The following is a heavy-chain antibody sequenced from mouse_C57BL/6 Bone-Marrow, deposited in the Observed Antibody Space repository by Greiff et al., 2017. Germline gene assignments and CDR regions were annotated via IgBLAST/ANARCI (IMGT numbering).Heavy chain of an antibody. CDR2: ISYDGSN. CDR1: GYSITSGYY. J-gene: IGHJ2*01. V-gene: IGHV3-6*01. CDR3: AREWLLRYFDY. Sequence: EVHLVESGPGLVKPSQSLSLTCSVTGYSITSGYYWNWIRQFPGNKLEWMGYISYDGSNNYNPSLKNRISITRDTSKNQFFLKLNSVTTEDTATYYCAREWLLRYFDYWGQGTTLTVSS. D-gene: IGHD2-3*01.